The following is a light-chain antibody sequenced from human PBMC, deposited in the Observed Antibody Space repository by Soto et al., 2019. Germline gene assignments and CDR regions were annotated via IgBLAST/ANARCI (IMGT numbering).Light chain of an antibody. CDR1: SSDVGSHNL. V-gene: IGLV2-23*02. CDR3: CSYGGSRAV. Sequence: QAVVTQPASVSGSPGQSITISCTRTSSDVGSHNLVSWYQQHPGQAPKLMIYEVSKRPLGVSARFSASKSGNTASLTISGLQAEDEADYYCCSYGGSRAVFGGGTQLTVL. J-gene: IGLJ7*01. CDR2: EVS.